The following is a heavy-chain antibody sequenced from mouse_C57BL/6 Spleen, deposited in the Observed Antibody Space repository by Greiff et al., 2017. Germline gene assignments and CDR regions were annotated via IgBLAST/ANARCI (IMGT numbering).Heavy chain of an antibody. J-gene: IGHJ4*01. CDR2: IDPANGNT. D-gene: IGHD1-1*01. CDR3: AAFITTVVAGGDYAMDY. CDR1: GFNIKNTY. V-gene: IGHV14-3*01. Sequence: EVQLQQSVAELVRPGASVKLSCTASGFNIKNTYMHWVKQRPEQGLEWIGRIDPANGNTKYAPKFQGKATITADTSSNTAYLQLSSLTSEDTAIYYCAAFITTVVAGGDYAMDYWGQGTSVTVSS.